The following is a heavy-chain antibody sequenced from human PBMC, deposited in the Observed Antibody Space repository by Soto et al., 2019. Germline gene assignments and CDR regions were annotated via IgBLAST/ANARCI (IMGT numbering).Heavy chain of an antibody. Sequence: ASVKVSCKASGYTFTSYGISWVRQALGQGLEWMGWISAYNGNTNYAQKLQGRVTMTTDTSTSTAYMELRSLRSDDTAVYYCARGRGIAVAGTLDYWGQGTLVTVSS. CDR1: GYTFTSYG. CDR2: ISAYNGNT. D-gene: IGHD6-19*01. V-gene: IGHV1-18*01. CDR3: ARGRGIAVAGTLDY. J-gene: IGHJ4*02.